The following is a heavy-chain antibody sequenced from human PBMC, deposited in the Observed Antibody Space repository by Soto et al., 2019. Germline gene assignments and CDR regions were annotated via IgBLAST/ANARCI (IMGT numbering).Heavy chain of an antibody. D-gene: IGHD1-1*01. CDR2: VSSSDGAKT. Sequence: QVQLVESGGGVVQPGRSLRLSCTSSGFSFSHFGVHWVRQAPGKGLEWVSAVSSSDGAKTFYADSVKGRFTISRDNSRDTLYLQMSSLRLEDTAVYYCARDADTTGRNWYFDLWGRGALVTVSS. CDR1: GFSFSHFG. J-gene: IGHJ2*01. CDR3: ARDADTTGRNWYFDL. V-gene: IGHV3-30-3*01.